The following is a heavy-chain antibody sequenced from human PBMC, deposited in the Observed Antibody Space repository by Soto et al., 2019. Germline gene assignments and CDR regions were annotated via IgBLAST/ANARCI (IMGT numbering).Heavy chain of an antibody. CDR3: VRDGTKTLRDWFDP. D-gene: IGHD1-1*01. CDR2: IYATGTT. V-gene: IGHV4-4*07. CDR1: AAFIGVFN. Sequence: ETQSLTAPDSAAFIGVFNSIWLRKSAGKGLEWIGRIYATGTTDYNPSLKSRVMMSVDTSKKQFSLKLRSVTAADTAVYYCVRDGTKTLRDWFDPWGQGISVTFSS. J-gene: IGHJ5*02.